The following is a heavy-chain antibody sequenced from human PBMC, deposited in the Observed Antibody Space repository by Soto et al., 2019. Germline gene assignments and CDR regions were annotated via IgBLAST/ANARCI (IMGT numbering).Heavy chain of an antibody. J-gene: IGHJ3*02. D-gene: IGHD3-16*02. CDR3: ARDGDYVWGSYRWSDAFDI. Sequence: PGGSLRRSCAASGLTFSSYSMNWVRQAPGKGLEWVSSISSSSSYIYYADSVKGRFTISRDNAKNSLYLQMNSLRAKDTAVYYCARDGDYVWGSYRWSDAFDIWGQGTMVTVSS. CDR1: GLTFSSYS. CDR2: ISSSSSYI. V-gene: IGHV3-21*01.